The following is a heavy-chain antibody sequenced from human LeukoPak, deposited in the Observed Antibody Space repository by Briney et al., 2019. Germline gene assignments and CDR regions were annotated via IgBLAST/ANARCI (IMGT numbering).Heavy chain of an antibody. J-gene: IGHJ4*02. CDR3: AREGAEVRGVLVKYYFDY. Sequence: SETLSLTCTVSGGSISSYYWTWIRQPPGKGLEWIGYVYYSGSTNYNPSLKSRATISVDTSKNQFSLRLTSVTAADTAVYYCAREGAEVRGVLVKYYFDYWGQGALVTVSS. D-gene: IGHD3-10*01. CDR1: GGSISSYY. CDR2: VYYSGST. V-gene: IGHV4-59*12.